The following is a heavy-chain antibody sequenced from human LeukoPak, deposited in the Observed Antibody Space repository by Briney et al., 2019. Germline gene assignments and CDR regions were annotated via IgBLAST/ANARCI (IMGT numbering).Heavy chain of an antibody. J-gene: IGHJ4*02. V-gene: IGHV3-73*01. CDR1: GFTFSGSA. D-gene: IGHD2-2*02. CDR3: TTDVVVVPAAIPGLDY. Sequence: GGSLKLSCAASGFTFSGSAVHWVRQASGKGLEWVGRIRSKANNYATTYAASVKGRFTISRDDSKNTLYLQMNSLKTEDTAVYCCTTDVVVVPAAIPGLDYWGQGTLVTVSS. CDR2: IRSKANNYAT.